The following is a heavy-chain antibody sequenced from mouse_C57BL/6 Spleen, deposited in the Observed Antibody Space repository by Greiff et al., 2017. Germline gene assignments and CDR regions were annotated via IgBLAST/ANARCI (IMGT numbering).Heavy chain of an antibody. V-gene: IGHV5-15*01. D-gene: IGHD2-4*01. CDR1: GFTFSDYG. CDR2: ISNLAYSI. Sequence: EVHLVESGGGLVQPGGSLKLSCAASGFTFSDYGMAWVRQAPRTGPEWVAFISNLAYSIYYADTVTGRFTISRETAKNTLYLEMSRLRAEDTAMYYFARPRDYDYDERYAMDYWGQGTSVTVSS. CDR3: ARPRDYDYDERYAMDY. J-gene: IGHJ4*01.